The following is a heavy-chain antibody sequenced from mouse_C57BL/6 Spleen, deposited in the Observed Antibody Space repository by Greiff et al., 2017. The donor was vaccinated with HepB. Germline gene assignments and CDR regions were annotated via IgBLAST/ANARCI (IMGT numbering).Heavy chain of an antibody. V-gene: IGHV1-15*01. Sequence: QVQLQQSGAELVRPGASVTLSCKASGYTFTDYEMHWVKQTPVHGLEWIGAIDPETGGTAYNQKFKGKAILTADKSSSTAYMELRSLTSEDSAVYYCTRNGLPFDYWGQGTTLTVSS. CDR2: IDPETGGT. CDR1: GYTFTDYE. CDR3: TRNGLPFDY. D-gene: IGHD3-1*01. J-gene: IGHJ2*01.